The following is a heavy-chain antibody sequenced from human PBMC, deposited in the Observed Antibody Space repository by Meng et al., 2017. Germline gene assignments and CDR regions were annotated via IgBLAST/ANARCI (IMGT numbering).Heavy chain of an antibody. CDR1: GFTFSSYA. CDR3: ARELRVADSWFDP. V-gene: IGHV3-30*07. J-gene: IGHJ5*02. D-gene: IGHD3-22*01. CDR2: ILYDGSNK. Sequence: GESLKISCAASGFTFSSYAMHWVRQAPGKGLEWVAVILYDGSNKYYADSVKGRFTISRDNAKNSLYLQMTSLRAEDTAVYYCARELRVADSWFDPWGQGTLVTVSS.